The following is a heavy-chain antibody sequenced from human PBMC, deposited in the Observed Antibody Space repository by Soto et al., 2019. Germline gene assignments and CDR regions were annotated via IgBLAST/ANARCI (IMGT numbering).Heavy chain of an antibody. J-gene: IGHJ6*03. CDR2: MNPNSGNT. CDR1: GYTFTCYA. V-gene: IGHV1-8*01. CDR3: ARTQLRYFDWLLTLDYYYYMDV. D-gene: IGHD3-9*01. Sequence: ASVKASCKASGYTFTCYAIYWARQATGKGLEWMGWMNPNSGNTGYAQKFQGRVTMTRNTSISTAYMELSSLRSEDTAVYYCARTQLRYFDWLLTLDYYYYMDVWGKGTTVTVSS.